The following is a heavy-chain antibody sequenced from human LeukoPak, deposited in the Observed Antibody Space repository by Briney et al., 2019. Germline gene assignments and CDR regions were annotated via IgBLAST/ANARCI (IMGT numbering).Heavy chain of an antibody. V-gene: IGHV4-4*07. CDR2: FYTSGTT. J-gene: IGHJ4*02. Sequence: SETLSLTCTVSGDSVSLYYWSWIRQPAGKGLEWIGRFYTSGTTNYNPSLKGRVTMTVDTSKNQFSLNLSSVAAADTAVYYCARGRGSSWYYFDSWGQGTLVTVSS. CDR1: GDSVSLYY. D-gene: IGHD6-13*01. CDR3: ARGRGSSWYYFDS.